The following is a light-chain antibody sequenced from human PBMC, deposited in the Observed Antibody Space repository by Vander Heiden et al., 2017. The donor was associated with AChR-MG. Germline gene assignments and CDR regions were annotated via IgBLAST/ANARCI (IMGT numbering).Light chain of an antibody. CDR1: SSDVGGYNY. CDR2: DVS. J-gene: IGLJ3*02. Sequence: QSALTQPRSVSGSPGQSVPISCTGTSSDVGGYNYVSWYQQHPGKAPKLMIYDVSKRPSGVPDRFSGSKSGNTASLTISGLQAEDEADYYCCSYAGSCWVFGGGTKLTVL. CDR3: CSYAGSCWV. V-gene: IGLV2-11*01.